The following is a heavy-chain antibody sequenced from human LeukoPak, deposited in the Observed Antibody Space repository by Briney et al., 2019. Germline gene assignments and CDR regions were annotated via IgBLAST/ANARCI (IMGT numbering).Heavy chain of an antibody. CDR2: ISPNSGNT. V-gene: IGHV1-18*01. Sequence: ASVKVSCKASGYSFTNFGINWVRQAPGQGLEWMGWISPNSGNTNYAQNLQGRVTMTTDTSTSTAYMGLRSLTSDDTAFYYCARDYTYWGQGTLVTVSS. CDR3: ARDYTY. CDR1: GYSFTNFG. D-gene: IGHD3-16*01. J-gene: IGHJ4*02.